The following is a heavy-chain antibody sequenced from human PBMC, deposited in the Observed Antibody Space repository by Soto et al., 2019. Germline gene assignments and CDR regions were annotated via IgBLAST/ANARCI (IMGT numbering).Heavy chain of an antibody. Sequence: PSETLSLTCAVYGGSFSGYYWSWIRQPPGKGLEWIGEINHSGSTNYNPSLKSRVTISVDTSKNQFSLKLSSVTAADTAVYYCARGELLDNAFDIWGQGTMVTVSS. D-gene: IGHD3-10*01. V-gene: IGHV4-34*01. CDR1: GGSFSGYY. CDR3: ARGELLDNAFDI. CDR2: INHSGST. J-gene: IGHJ3*02.